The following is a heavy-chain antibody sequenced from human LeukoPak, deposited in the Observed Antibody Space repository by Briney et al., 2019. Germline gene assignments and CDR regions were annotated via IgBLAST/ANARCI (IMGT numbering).Heavy chain of an antibody. CDR3: ARCPVVVVAAAWFDP. D-gene: IGHD2-15*01. J-gene: IGHJ5*02. Sequence: KSSETLSLTCTVSGGSISSSSYYWGWIRQPPGKGLEWIRSIYYSGSTYYNPSLKSRVTISVDTSKNQFSLKLSSVTAADTAVYYCARCPVVVVAAAWFDPWGQGTLVTVSS. CDR2: IYYSGST. CDR1: GGSISSSSYY. V-gene: IGHV4-39*01.